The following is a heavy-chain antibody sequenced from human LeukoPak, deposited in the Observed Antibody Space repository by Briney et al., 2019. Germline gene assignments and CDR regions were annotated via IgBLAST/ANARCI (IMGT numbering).Heavy chain of an antibody. Sequence: GASVKVSCKASGYTFTCHYLHWVRQAPGQGLEGMGWINIGSGDTNYAQKFQGRVTMTRDTSITTAYLEVTRLTSDDTAVYYCAKDRSTYYDSCLDYWGQGTLVTVSS. CDR1: GYTFTCHY. J-gene: IGHJ4*02. CDR2: INIGSGDT. CDR3: AKDRSTYYDSCLDY. D-gene: IGHD3-22*01. V-gene: IGHV1-2*02.